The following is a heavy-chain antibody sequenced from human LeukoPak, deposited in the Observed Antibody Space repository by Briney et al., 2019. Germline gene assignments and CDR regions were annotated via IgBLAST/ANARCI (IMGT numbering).Heavy chain of an antibody. J-gene: IGHJ4*02. V-gene: IGHV5-51*01. Sequence: NTGESLKISCKGSGYRFTNYWIGWVRQMPGKGLEWMGIIYPGDSDTRYSPSFQGQVTISADKSINTAYLQWSSLKASDTAMYYCVLAGSGSYYFDYWGQGILVTVSS. CDR1: GYRFTNYW. CDR2: IYPGDSDT. CDR3: VLAGSGSYYFDY. D-gene: IGHD3-10*01.